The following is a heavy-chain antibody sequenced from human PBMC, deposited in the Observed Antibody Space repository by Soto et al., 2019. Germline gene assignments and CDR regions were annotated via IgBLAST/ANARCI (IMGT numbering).Heavy chain of an antibody. Sequence: EVQLVESGGGLVKPGGSLRLSCAASGLTFSSYSMNWIRQAPGKGLEWVSSISSSSSYIYYADSVKGRFTISRDNAKNSLYLQMNSLRAEDTAVYYCARPSVVLVPADHFYGMDVWGQGTTVTVSS. V-gene: IGHV3-21*01. J-gene: IGHJ6*02. CDR3: ARPSVVLVPADHFYGMDV. D-gene: IGHD2-2*01. CDR1: GLTFSSYS. CDR2: ISSSSSYI.